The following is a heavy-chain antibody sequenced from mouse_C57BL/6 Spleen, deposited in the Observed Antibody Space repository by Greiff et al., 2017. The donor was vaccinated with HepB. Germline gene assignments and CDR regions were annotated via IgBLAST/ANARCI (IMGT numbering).Heavy chain of an antibody. V-gene: IGHV2-2*01. CDR3: ASSSTMIRAWFAY. D-gene: IGHD2-4*01. J-gene: IGHJ3*01. CDR2: IWSGGST. CDR1: GFSLTSYG. Sequence: QVQLQQSGPGLVQPSQSLSITCTVSGFSLTSYGVHWVRQSPGKGLEWLGVIWSGGSTDYNAAFISRLSISKDNSKSQVFFKMNSLQADDTAIYYCASSSTMIRAWFAYWGQGTLVTVSA.